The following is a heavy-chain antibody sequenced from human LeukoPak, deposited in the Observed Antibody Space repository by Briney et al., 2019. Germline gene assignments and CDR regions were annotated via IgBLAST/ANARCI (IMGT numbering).Heavy chain of an antibody. D-gene: IGHD2-15*01. V-gene: IGHV3-23*01. J-gene: IGHJ4*02. CDR3: AKRSCTGGSCYFSNFDY. CDR2: ISGSGGST. CDR1: GFTSSSYA. Sequence: GGSLRLSCAASGFTSSSYAMSWVRQAPGKGLEWVSAISGSGGSTYYADSVKGRFTISRDNSKNTLYLQMNSLRAEDTAVYYCAKRSCTGGSCYFSNFDYWGQGTLVTVSS.